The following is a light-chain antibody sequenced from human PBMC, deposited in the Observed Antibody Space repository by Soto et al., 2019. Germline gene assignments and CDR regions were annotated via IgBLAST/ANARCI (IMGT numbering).Light chain of an antibody. CDR3: QQYNNWPIT. V-gene: IGKV3-15*01. Sequence: EIVMTQSPATLSLSPGERSTLAFLASQIILTNLAWYQQKPGQAPRLLIYGASTRATGIPARFSGSGSGTEFTLTISSLQSEDFEIYYCQQYNNWPITFGQGTRLEIK. J-gene: IGKJ5*01. CDR1: QIILTN. CDR2: GAS.